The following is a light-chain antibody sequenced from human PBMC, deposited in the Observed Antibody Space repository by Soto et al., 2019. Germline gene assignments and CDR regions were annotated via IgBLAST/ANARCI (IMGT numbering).Light chain of an antibody. CDR1: QSVSSN. V-gene: IGKV3-15*01. CDR2: GAS. J-gene: IGKJ2*01. Sequence: EIVMTQSPATLSVSPGERATLSCRASQSVSSNLAWYQQKPCQAPRLLIYGASTRATGIPARFSGSGSGTEFTLTISSLQSEDFAVYYCQQYNNWPMYTFGQGTK. CDR3: QQYNNWPMYT.